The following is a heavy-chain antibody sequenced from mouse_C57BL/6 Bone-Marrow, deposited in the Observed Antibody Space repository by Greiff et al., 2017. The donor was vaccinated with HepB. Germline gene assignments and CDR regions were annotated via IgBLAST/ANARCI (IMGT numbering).Heavy chain of an antibody. Sequence: EVQLQQSGPGLVKPSQSLSLTCSVTGYSITSGYYWNWIRQFPGNKLEWMGYISYDGSNNYNPSLKNRISITRDTSKNQFFLKLNSVTTEDTATYYCARRDGYQYYFDYWGQGTTLTVSS. J-gene: IGHJ2*01. V-gene: IGHV3-6*01. CDR3: ARRDGYQYYFDY. CDR2: ISYDGSN. D-gene: IGHD2-3*01. CDR1: GYSITSGYY.